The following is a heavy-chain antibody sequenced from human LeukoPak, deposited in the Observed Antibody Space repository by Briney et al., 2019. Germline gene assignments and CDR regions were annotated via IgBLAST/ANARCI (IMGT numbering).Heavy chain of an antibody. V-gene: IGHV4-30-2*01. D-gene: IGHD3-10*01. CDR3: ARGQPGTPHYYYGMDV. J-gene: IGHJ6*02. CDR1: GGSISSGGYS. Sequence: SETLSLTCAVSGGSISSGGYSWSWIRQPPGKGLEWIGYIYHSGSTYYNPSLKSRVTISVDRSKNQFSLKLSSVTAADAAVYYCARGQPGTPHYYYGMDVWGQGTTVTVSS. CDR2: IYHSGST.